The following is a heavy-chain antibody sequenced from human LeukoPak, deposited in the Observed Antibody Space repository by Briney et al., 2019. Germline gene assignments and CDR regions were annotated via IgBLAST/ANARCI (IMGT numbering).Heavy chain of an antibody. CDR2: IIPIFGTA. V-gene: IGHV1-69*05. J-gene: IGHJ5*02. CDR3: ARGVSLPWFDP. CDR1: GGTFSSYA. Sequence: VASVTVSCTASGGTFSSYAISWVRQAPGQGLEWMGGIIPIFGTANYAQKFQGRVTMTRDTSTSTVYMELSSLRSEDTAVYYCARGVSLPWFDPWGQGTLVTVSS.